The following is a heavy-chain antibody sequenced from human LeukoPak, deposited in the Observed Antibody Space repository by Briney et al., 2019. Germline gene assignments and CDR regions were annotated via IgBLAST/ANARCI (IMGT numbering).Heavy chain of an antibody. CDR1: GFTFSSYG. J-gene: IGHJ4*02. Sequence: GGSLRLSCAASGFTFSSYGMHWVRQAPGKGLEWVAVIWYDGSNKYYADSVKGRFTISRDNSKNTLFLLLNSLRAEDTAVYYCAKAGVYCSSTSCYPDYWGQGTLVTVSS. D-gene: IGHD2-2*01. CDR2: IWYDGSNK. CDR3: AKAGVYCSSTSCYPDY. V-gene: IGHV3-33*06.